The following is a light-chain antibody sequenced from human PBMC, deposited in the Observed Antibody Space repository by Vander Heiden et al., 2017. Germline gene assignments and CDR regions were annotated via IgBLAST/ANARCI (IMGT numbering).Light chain of an antibody. J-gene: IGKJ2*01. CDR2: DAS. CDR1: QSVSSY. Sequence: EIVLTQSPATLSLSPGERATLSCRASQSVSSYLAWYQQKPGQAPRLLIYDASNRATGIPARFSGSGSGTDFTLTISSLDPEDFAVYYCQQRSNWPYSFGQWTKLEIK. CDR3: QQRSNWPYS. V-gene: IGKV3-11*01.